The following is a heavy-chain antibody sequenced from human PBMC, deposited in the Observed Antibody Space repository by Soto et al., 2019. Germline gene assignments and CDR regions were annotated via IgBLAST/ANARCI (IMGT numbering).Heavy chain of an antibody. J-gene: IGHJ4*02. Sequence: ASVKVSCKASGYTFTGYYMHWVRQAPGQGLEWMGWINPNSGGTNYAQKFQGWVTMTRDTSISTAYMELSRLRSDDTAVYYCARGGYCSGGSCYMANWGQGTLVTVSS. CDR1: GYTFTGYY. CDR2: INPNSGGT. D-gene: IGHD2-15*01. V-gene: IGHV1-2*04. CDR3: ARGGYCSGGSCYMAN.